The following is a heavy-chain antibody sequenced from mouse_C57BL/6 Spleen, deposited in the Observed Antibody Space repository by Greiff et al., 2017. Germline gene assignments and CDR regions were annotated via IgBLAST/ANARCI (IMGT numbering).Heavy chain of an antibody. CDR1: GYTFTSYW. V-gene: IGHV1-64*01. D-gene: IGHD2-5*01. Sequence: QVQLQQPGAELVKPGASVKLSCKASGYTFTSYWMHWVKQRPGQGLEWIGMIHPNSGSTNYNEKFKSKATLTVDKSSSTAYMQLSRLTSEDAAVYYCAPYYSNYNYWGQGTTLTVSS. CDR3: APYYSNYNY. J-gene: IGHJ2*01. CDR2: IHPNSGST.